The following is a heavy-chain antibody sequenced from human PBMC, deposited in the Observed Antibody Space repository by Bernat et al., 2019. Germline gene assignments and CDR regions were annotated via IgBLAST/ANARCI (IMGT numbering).Heavy chain of an antibody. J-gene: IGHJ4*02. CDR3: ARPNMITFGGVIATGFDY. CDR1: GFTFSSYA. V-gene: IGHV3-30-3*01. CDR2: ISYDGSNK. D-gene: IGHD3-16*02. Sequence: VQLLESGGGLVQPGGSLRLSCAASGFTFSSYAMHWVRQAPGKGLEWVAVISYDGSNKYYADSVKGRFTISRDNSKNTLYLQMNSLRAEDTAVYYCARPNMITFGGVIATGFDYWGQGTLVTVSS.